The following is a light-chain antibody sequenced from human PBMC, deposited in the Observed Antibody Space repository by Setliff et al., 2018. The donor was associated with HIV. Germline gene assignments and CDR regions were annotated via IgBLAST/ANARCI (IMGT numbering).Light chain of an antibody. CDR3: SSYAGDVNYVL. CDR2: DVS. CDR1: SSDVGGYDY. J-gene: IGLJ2*01. V-gene: IGLV2-14*03. Sequence: QSVLTQPASVSGSPGQSITISCAGTSSDVGGYDYVSWYQQHPDKAPKLLIYDVSNRPSGVSNRFSGSKSGNTASLTISGLQAEDEADYYCSSYAGDVNYVLFGGGTKVTVL.